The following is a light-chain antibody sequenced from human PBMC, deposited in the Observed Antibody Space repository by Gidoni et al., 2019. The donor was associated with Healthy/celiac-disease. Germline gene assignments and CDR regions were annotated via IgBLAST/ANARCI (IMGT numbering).Light chain of an antibody. CDR1: QGISSY. V-gene: IGKV1-8*01. CDR3: QHYYSYPRT. J-gene: IGKJ1*01. CDR2: AAS. Sequence: AIRLTQSPSSFSASTGDRVTITCRASQGISSYLAWYQQKPGKATKLLIYAASTLQSGVPSRFSGSGAGTDFTLTISCLQSEDFANYYCQHYYSYPRTFGQXTKVEIK.